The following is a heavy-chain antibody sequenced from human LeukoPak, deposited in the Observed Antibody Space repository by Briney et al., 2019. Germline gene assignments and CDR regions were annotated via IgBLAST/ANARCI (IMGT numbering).Heavy chain of an antibody. V-gene: IGHV4-34*01. CDR3: ARRGRGFALYNWFDP. J-gene: IGHJ5*02. Sequence: SETLSLTCAVYGGSFSGYYWSWIRQPPGKGLEWIGEINHSGSTNYNPSLKSRVTISVDTSKNQFSLKLSSVTAADTAVYYCARRGRGFALYNWFDPWGQGTLVTVSS. CDR1: GGSFSGYY. CDR2: INHSGST. D-gene: IGHD3-10*01.